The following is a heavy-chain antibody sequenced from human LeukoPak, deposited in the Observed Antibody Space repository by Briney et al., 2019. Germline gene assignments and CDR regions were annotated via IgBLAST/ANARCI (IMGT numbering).Heavy chain of an antibody. CDR3: LRAAVDGYVDY. J-gene: IGHJ4*02. D-gene: IGHD2-2*03. Sequence: ASVKISCKASGYTFTSYDINWVRQATGQGLEWMGWMNPNSGNTGYAQKFQGRVTMTRNTSIGTAYMELSSLRSEDTAVYYCLRAAVDGYVDYWGQGTLVTVSS. CDR1: GYTFTSYD. CDR2: MNPNSGNT. V-gene: IGHV1-8*01.